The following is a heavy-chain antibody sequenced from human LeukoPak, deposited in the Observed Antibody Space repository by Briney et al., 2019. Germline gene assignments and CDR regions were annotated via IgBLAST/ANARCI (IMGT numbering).Heavy chain of an antibody. Sequence: PGGSLRLSCAASGFTFSSYDMNWVRQAPGKGLEWVSYISRLSSTIYSADSVKARFTISRDNAKNSLFLQMNSLRAEDTAVYYCARHRDSSGTDYWGQGTLVTVSS. J-gene: IGHJ4*02. V-gene: IGHV3-48*01. CDR1: GFTFSSYD. CDR2: ISRLSSTI. D-gene: IGHD3-22*01. CDR3: ARHRDSSGTDY.